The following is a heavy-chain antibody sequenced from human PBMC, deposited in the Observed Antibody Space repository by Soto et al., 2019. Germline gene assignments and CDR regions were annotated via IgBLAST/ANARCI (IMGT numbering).Heavy chain of an antibody. J-gene: IGHJ6*03. Sequence: ESLKISCKGSGYSFTSYWIGWVRQMPGKGLGWMGIIYPGDSDTRYSPSFQGQVTISADKSISTAYLQWSSLKASDTAMYYCARHRVYCSGGSCYSDYYYYYYMDVWGRGTTVTVSS. CDR2: IYPGDSDT. CDR3: ARHRVYCSGGSCYSDYYYYYYMDV. CDR1: GYSFTSYW. V-gene: IGHV5-51*01. D-gene: IGHD2-15*01.